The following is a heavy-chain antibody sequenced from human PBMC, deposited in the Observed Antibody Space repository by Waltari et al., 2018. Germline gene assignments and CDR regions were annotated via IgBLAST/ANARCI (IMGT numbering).Heavy chain of an antibody. Sequence: QVQLVESGGGVVQPGRSLRLSCAASGFTFSSYGMHWVRQAPGKGLEWVAVISYDGSKKYYADAVKGRFTISRDNSKNTLYLQMNSLRAEDTAVYYCAKDSTEDIVVVVAATLDYWGQGTLVTVSS. J-gene: IGHJ4*02. CDR1: GFTFSSYG. V-gene: IGHV3-30*18. CDR3: AKDSTEDIVVVVAATLDY. CDR2: ISYDGSKK. D-gene: IGHD2-15*01.